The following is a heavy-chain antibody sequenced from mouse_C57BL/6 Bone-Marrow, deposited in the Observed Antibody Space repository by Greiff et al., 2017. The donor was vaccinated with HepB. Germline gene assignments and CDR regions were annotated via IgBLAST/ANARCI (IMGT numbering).Heavy chain of an antibody. J-gene: IGHJ1*03. CDR1: GFTFSSYA. Sequence: EVMLVESGGGLVKPGGSLKLSCAASGFTFSSYAMSWVRQTPEKRLEWVATISDGGSYTYYPDNVKGRFTISRDNAKNNLYLQMSHLKSEDTAMYYCARDTSAVVATDWYFDVWGTGTTVTVSS. CDR2: ISDGGSYT. D-gene: IGHD1-1*01. V-gene: IGHV5-4*01. CDR3: ARDTSAVVATDWYFDV.